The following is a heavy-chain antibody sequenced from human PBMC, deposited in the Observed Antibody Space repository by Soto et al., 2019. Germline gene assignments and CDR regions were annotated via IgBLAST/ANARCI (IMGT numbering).Heavy chain of an antibody. J-gene: IGHJ6*02. CDR2: IYYSGST. CDR3: ARYCISTSCYRDYYYYYGMDV. CDR1: GGSISSYY. V-gene: IGHV4-59*01. Sequence: PSETLSLTCTVSGGSISSYYWSWIRQPPGKGLEWIGYIYYSGSTNYNPSLKSRVTISVDTSKNQFSLKLSSVTAADTAVYYCARYCISTSCYRDYYYYYGMDVWGQGTTVTVS. D-gene: IGHD2-2*02.